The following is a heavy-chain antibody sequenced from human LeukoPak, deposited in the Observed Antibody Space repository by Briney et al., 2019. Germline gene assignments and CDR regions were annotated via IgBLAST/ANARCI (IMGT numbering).Heavy chain of an antibody. CDR2: ISGSGGST. J-gene: IGHJ4*02. CDR1: GFTFGSYA. Sequence: GGSLRLSCAASGFTFGSYAMSWVRQAPGKGLEWVSAISGSGGSTYYADSVKGRFTISRDNSKNTLYLQMNSLRAEDTAVYYCAKVTGFWSGYIDYWGQGTLVTVSS. D-gene: IGHD3-3*01. CDR3: AKVTGFWSGYIDY. V-gene: IGHV3-23*01.